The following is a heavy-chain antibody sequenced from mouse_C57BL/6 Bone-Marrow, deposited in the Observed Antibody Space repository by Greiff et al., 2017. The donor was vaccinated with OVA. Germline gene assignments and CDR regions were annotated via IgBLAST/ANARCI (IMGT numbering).Heavy chain of an antibody. CDR3: ARGDYAVSGRGYFDV. J-gene: IGHJ1*03. CDR2: IYPRSGNT. CDR1: GYTFTSYG. Sequence: QVQLQQSGAELARPGASVKLSCKASGYTFTSYGISWVKQRTGQGLEWIGEIYPRSGNTYYNEKFKGKATLTADKSSSTAYMELRSLTSEDSAVYFCARGDYAVSGRGYFDVWGTGTTVTVSS. V-gene: IGHV1-81*01. D-gene: IGHD1-1*02.